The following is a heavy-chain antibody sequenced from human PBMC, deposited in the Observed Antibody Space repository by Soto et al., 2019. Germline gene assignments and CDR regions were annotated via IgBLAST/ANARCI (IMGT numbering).Heavy chain of an antibody. J-gene: IGHJ4*02. V-gene: IGHV3-21*01. CDR3: ARDPAPYSGSEKSGY. CDR2: ISSSSSYI. CDR1: GFTFSSYS. Sequence: ESGGGLVKPGGSLRLSCAASGFTFSSYSMNWVRQAPGKGLEWVSSISSSSSYIYYADSVKGRFTISRDNAKNSLYLQMNSLRAEDTAVYYCARDPAPYSGSEKSGYWGQGTLVTVSS. D-gene: IGHD3-10*01.